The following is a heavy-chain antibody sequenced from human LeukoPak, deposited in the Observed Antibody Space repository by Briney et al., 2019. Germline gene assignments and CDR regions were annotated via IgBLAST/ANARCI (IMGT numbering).Heavy chain of an antibody. CDR1: GGSISSYY. Sequence: PSETLSLTCTVSGGSISSYYWSWIRQPPGKGLEWIGYIYYSGSTNYNPSLKSRVTISVDTSKNQFSLKLSSVTAADTAVYYCARAQTAPNWFDPWGQGTVVTVSS. V-gene: IGHV4-59*01. CDR3: ARAQTAPNWFDP. D-gene: IGHD1-14*01. J-gene: IGHJ5*02. CDR2: IYYSGST.